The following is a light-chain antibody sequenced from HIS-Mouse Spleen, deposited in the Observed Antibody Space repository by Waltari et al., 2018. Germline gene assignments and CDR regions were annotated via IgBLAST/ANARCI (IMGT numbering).Light chain of an antibody. CDR1: SSDVSSYNL. J-gene: IGLJ3*02. CDR2: EGS. Sequence: QSALTQPASVSGSPGQSITIPCTGPSSDVSSYNLVSWYQQHPGKAPKLRIYEGSKRPSGVSNRFAGSKSGNTASLTISGLQAEDEADYYCCSYAGSSTWVFGGGTKLTVL. CDR3: CSYAGSSTWV. V-gene: IGLV2-23*01.